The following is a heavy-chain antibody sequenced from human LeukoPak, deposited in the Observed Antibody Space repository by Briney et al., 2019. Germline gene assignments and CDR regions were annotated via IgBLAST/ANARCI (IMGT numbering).Heavy chain of an antibody. CDR1: GFTFSSYG. Sequence: PGRSLRLSCAASGFTFSSYGMHWVRQAPGKGLEWVAVISYDGSNKYYADSVKGRFTISRDNSKNTLYLQMNSLRAEDTAVYYCAKDRGSSSWYEYYYYYYGMDVWGKGTTVTVSS. CDR3: AKDRGSSSWYEYYYYYYGMDV. D-gene: IGHD6-13*01. V-gene: IGHV3-30*18. J-gene: IGHJ6*04. CDR2: ISYDGSNK.